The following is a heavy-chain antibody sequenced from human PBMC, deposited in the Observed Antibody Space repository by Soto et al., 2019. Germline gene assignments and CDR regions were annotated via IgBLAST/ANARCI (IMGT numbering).Heavy chain of an antibody. J-gene: IGHJ4*02. V-gene: IGHV4-34*01. CDR3: ARGPSGSRWGFDY. D-gene: IGHD1-26*01. Sequence: QVQLQQWGAGLLKPSETLSLTCAVYGGSFSGYYWSWIRQPPGKGLEWIGEINHSGSTNYNPSLKSRVTISVDTSKNQFSLKLSSVTAADTAVYYCARGPSGSRWGFDYWGQGTLVTVSS. CDR1: GGSFSGYY. CDR2: INHSGST.